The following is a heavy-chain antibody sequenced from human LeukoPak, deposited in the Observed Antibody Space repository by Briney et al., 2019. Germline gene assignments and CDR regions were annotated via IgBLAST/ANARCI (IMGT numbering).Heavy chain of an antibody. CDR1: GYTFTIYY. Sequence: ASVKVSCKASGYTFTIYYMHWVRQAPGQGFEWMGIINPSGGSTSYAQNFQARVTMTRDTSTSTVYMELSSLRSEDTAVYYCARGYHYDSSGYHHFEYWGHGTLVTVSS. V-gene: IGHV1-46*01. D-gene: IGHD3-22*01. CDR2: INPSGGST. J-gene: IGHJ4*01. CDR3: ARGYHYDSSGYHHFEY.